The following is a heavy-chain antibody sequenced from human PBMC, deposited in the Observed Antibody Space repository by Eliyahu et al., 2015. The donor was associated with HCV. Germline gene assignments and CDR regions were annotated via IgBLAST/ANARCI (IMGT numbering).Heavy chain of an antibody. CDR2: IIPMFGTA. CDR3: ARGPETQSAYYYNY. Sequence: QVQLVQSGAEVKKPGSSVKVSCKASGGTFSRYTIDWVRQAPGQGLEWMGGIIPMFGTANYAQKFQGRVTIIADESTSTAYMELSSLRSEDTAVYYCARGPETQSAYYYNYWGQGTLVSVSS. V-gene: IGHV1-69*01. J-gene: IGHJ4*02. CDR1: GGTFSRYT. D-gene: IGHD3-22*01.